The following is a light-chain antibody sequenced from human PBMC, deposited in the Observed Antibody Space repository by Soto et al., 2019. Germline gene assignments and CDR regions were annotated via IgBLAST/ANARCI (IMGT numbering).Light chain of an antibody. J-gene: IGKJ2*01. Sequence: EIVMTQSPATLSVSPGERATLSCRASQSVSSNLAWYQQKPGQAPRLLFYGTSTRATAVPARFSGTGSGTDFTLTISSLQYEHFADYYCQQSNKLPYTLGQGTKLEIK. CDR3: QQSNKLPYT. CDR2: GTS. CDR1: QSVSSN. V-gene: IGKV3-15*01.